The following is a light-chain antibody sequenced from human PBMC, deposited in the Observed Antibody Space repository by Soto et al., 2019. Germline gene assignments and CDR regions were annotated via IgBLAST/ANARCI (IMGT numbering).Light chain of an antibody. CDR1: SSDFGGYNF. CDR3: SSHTSSSTLLV. CDR2: DVS. J-gene: IGLJ2*01. Sequence: QSVLTEPASVSGSPGQSITISCTGTSSDFGGYNFVSWYQHHPGKAPKVMIYDVSKRPSGVSNRFSGSKSGNTASLTISGLQAEDEADYYFSSHTSSSTLLVFGGGTKLTVL. V-gene: IGLV2-14*03.